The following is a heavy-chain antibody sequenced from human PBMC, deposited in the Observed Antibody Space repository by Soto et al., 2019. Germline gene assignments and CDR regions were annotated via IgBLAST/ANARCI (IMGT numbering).Heavy chain of an antibody. D-gene: IGHD5-12*01. CDR1: GESFSGYY. J-gene: IGHJ4*02. Sequence: SETLSLTCAVYGESFSGYYWSWFRQPPGKGLEWIGEINHSGSTNYNPSLKSRVSMSVDTSKNQFSLKLSSVTAADTAVYYCAGNIVATISSFDYWGQGTLVTVSS. CDR2: INHSGST. CDR3: AGNIVATISSFDY. V-gene: IGHV4-34*01.